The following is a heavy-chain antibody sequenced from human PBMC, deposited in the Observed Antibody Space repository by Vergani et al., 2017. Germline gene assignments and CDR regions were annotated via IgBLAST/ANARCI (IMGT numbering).Heavy chain of an antibody. V-gene: IGHV4-39*07. CDR1: GGSISSSSYY. Sequence: QLQLQESGPGLVKPSETLSLTCTVSGGSISSSSYYWGCIRQPPGKGLEWIGSIYYSGSTYYNPSLKSRVTISVDTSTNQFSLKLSSVTAADTAVYYCARDWVVPAAVFDDWGQGTLVTVSS. J-gene: IGHJ4*02. D-gene: IGHD2-2*01. CDR3: ARDWVVPAAVFDD. CDR2: IYYSGST.